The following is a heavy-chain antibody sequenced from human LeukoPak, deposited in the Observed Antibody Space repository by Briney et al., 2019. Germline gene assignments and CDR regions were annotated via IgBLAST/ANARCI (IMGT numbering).Heavy chain of an antibody. V-gene: IGHV3-74*01. J-gene: IGHJ4*02. D-gene: IGHD1-26*01. CDR1: GFTFSSYW. Sequence: SGGSLRLSCAASGFTFSSYWMHWVRQAPGKGLVWVSRINSDGSSTSYADSVKGRFTISRDNAKNTLYLQMNNLRAEDTAVYYCAREGSGSYGYFDYWGQGTLVTVSS. CDR3: AREGSGSYGYFDY. CDR2: INSDGSST.